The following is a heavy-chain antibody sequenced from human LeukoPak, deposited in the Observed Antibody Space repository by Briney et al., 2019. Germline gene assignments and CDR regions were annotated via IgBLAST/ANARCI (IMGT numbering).Heavy chain of an antibody. CDR3: ARGYCSGGSCYPFDY. Sequence: ASVKVSCKASGYTFPSYFMHWVRQAPGQGLEWMGIINPTGGSTTYAQKFQGRVTMTRDTSTSTVYMELSSLRSDDTAVYYCARGYCSGGSCYPFDYWGQGTLVTVSS. J-gene: IGHJ4*02. CDR1: GYTFPSYF. V-gene: IGHV1-46*01. CDR2: INPTGGST. D-gene: IGHD2-15*01.